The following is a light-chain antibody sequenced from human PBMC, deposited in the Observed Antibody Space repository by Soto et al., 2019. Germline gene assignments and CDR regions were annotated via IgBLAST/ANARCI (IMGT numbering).Light chain of an antibody. CDR1: SSDGGGHHY. CDR3: SSFSSSSTLYV. J-gene: IGLJ1*01. V-gene: IGLV2-14*01. Sequence: QSVLAQPSSVSGSPGQSITISCTGTSSDGGGHHYFSWYQQHPGKAPKVIIYEVSDRPSGVSHRFSGSKSGNTASLTISGLQAEDEADYSCSSFSSSSTLYVFGPGTKVTVL. CDR2: EVS.